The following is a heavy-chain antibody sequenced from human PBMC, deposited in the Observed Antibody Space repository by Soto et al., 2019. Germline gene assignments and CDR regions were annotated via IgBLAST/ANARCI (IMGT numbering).Heavy chain of an antibody. V-gene: IGHV1-3*01. D-gene: IGHD6-19*01. J-gene: IGHJ5*02. Sequence: XSVKVSCKASAYTFTGYAMHWVRQAPGQRLEWMGWINAGNGNTKYSQKFQGRVTITRDTSASTAYMELSSLRSEDTAVYYCARDLEQWLVRGWFDHWGQGTLVTVSS. CDR2: INAGNGNT. CDR3: ARDLEQWLVRGWFDH. CDR1: AYTFTGYA.